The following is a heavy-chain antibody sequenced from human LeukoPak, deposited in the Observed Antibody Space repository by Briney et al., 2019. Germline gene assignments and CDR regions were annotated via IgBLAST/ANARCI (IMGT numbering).Heavy chain of an antibody. D-gene: IGHD7-27*01. Sequence: GGSLRLSCAASGFTVSNDYMAWVRQAPGRGLEWVSLIYGDGTTFYTDSVKGRFTLSRDNFKNTMYLQMNSLRPEDTALYYCARDRAGAQNWVALGRWGQGTLVTVSS. V-gene: IGHV3-66*02. J-gene: IGHJ4*02. CDR3: ARDRAGAQNWVALGR. CDR2: IYGDGTT. CDR1: GFTVSNDY.